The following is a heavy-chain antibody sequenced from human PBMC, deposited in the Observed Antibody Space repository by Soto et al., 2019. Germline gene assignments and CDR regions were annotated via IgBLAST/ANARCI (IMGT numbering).Heavy chain of an antibody. CDR1: GYTFTSYD. V-gene: IGHV1-8*01. D-gene: IGHD2-2*01. CDR2: MNPNSGNT. J-gene: IGHJ6*03. Sequence: ASVKVSCKASGYTFTSYDINWVRQATGQGLEWMGWMNPNSGNTGYAQKFQGRVTMTRNTSISTAYMELSSLRSEDTAVYYCAREPREVGYCSSTSCSPRLNYYYYMDVWGKGTTSPSP. CDR3: AREPREVGYCSSTSCSPRLNYYYYMDV.